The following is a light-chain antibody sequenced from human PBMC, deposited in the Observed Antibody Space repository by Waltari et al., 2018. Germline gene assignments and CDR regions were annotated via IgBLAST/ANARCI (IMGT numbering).Light chain of an antibody. CDR2: GAS. CDR3: QQSYNSPVT. V-gene: IGKV1-39*01. J-gene: IGKJ4*01. CDR1: QSINNL. Sequence: DIQMTQSPSSLSASVGDRVTIHCRASQSINNLLNWYQQKPGRAPEVLIYGASTLQSGVPSSFSGSGSGTGFTLTINNLQPEDFATYYCQQSYNSPVTFGGGTKVEIK.